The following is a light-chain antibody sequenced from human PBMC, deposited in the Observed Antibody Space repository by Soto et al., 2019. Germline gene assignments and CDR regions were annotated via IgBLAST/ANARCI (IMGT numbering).Light chain of an antibody. CDR1: QSVSSN. CDR2: GAS. V-gene: IGKV3D-15*01. Sequence: EIVMTQSPATLSVSPGERATLSCRASQSVSSNLAWYQQKPGQAPRLLIYGASTRATGIPARFSGSGSGTEFTLTISSLQSEDFAVYYCQQYNNRPAALTFGGGTKVDIK. CDR3: QQYNNRPAALT. J-gene: IGKJ4*01.